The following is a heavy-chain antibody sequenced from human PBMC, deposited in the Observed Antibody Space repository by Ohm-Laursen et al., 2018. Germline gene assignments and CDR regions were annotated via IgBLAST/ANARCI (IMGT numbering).Heavy chain of an antibody. V-gene: IGHV3-33*06. D-gene: IGHD3-3*01. CDR2: IWYDGSNK. Sequence: SLRLSCTASGFTFSRYGTSWVRQAPGKGLEWVAVIWYDGSNKYHADSVKGRFTISRDNSKNTVYLQMNSLRAEDTAIYYCAKQINRFLDWLTVDNWGQGTLVTVSS. CDR1: GFTFSRYG. CDR3: AKQINRFLDWLTVDN. J-gene: IGHJ4*02.